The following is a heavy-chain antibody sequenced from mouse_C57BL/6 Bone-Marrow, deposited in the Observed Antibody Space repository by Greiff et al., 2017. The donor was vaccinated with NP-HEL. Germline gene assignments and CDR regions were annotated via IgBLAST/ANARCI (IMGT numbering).Heavy chain of an antibody. CDR2: IYPRSGNT. CDR1: GYTFTSYG. Sequence: QVQLQQSGAELARPGASVKLSCKASGYTFTSYGISWVKQRTGQGLEWTGEIYPRSGNTYYNEKFKGKATLTADKSSSPAYMELRSLTSEDSAVYFCARWEDGHEGYFDVWGTGTTVTVSS. D-gene: IGHD2-2*01. J-gene: IGHJ1*03. CDR3: ARWEDGHEGYFDV. V-gene: IGHV1-81*01.